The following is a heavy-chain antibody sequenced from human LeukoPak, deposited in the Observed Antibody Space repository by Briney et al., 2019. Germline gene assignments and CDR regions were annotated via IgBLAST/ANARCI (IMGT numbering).Heavy chain of an antibody. CDR1: GYSFSNYW. V-gene: IGHV5-51*01. CDR3: ARAPTSVSNPYYFDY. D-gene: IGHD4-11*01. CDR2: IYPGDSDT. Sequence: GESLKISCKASGYSFSNYWIGWVRQMPGRGLEWMWIIYPGDSDTRYSPSFQGQVTISADKSITTGYLQWSSLKASDTAMYYCARAPTSVSNPYYFDYWGQGALVTVSS. J-gene: IGHJ4*02.